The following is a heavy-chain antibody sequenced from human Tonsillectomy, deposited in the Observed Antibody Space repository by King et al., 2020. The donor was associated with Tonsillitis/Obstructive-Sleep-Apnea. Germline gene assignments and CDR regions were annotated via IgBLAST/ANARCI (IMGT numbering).Heavy chain of an antibody. CDR3: ARPRDIVTTGPYYLGY. CDR2: IYPGDSDT. J-gene: IGHJ4*02. CDR1: GYSFTSYW. Sequence: QLVQSGAEAKKPGESLKISCKGSGYSFTSYWIGWVRQMPGKGLEWMGIIYPGDSDTRYSPSFQDQVTISADRSISTAYLQWSSLKASDTAMYYCARPRDIVTTGPYYLGYWGQGTLVTVSS. V-gene: IGHV5-51*01. D-gene: IGHD5-12*01.